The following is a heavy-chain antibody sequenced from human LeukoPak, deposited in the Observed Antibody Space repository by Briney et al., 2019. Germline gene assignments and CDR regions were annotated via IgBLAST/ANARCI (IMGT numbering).Heavy chain of an antibody. J-gene: IGHJ3*02. CDR1: GFTFSSYS. CDR3: AGGHIAVAGTGAFDI. CDR2: ISSSSSYI. Sequence: GGSLRLSCAASGFTFSSYSMNWVRQAPGKGLEWVSSISSSSSYIYYADSVKGRFTISRDNAKNSLYLQMDSLRAEDTAVYYCAGGHIAVAGTGAFDIWGQGTMVTVSS. D-gene: IGHD6-19*01. V-gene: IGHV3-21*01.